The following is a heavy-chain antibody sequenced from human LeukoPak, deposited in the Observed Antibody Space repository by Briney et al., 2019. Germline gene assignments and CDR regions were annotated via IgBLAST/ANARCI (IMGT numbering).Heavy chain of an antibody. D-gene: IGHD3-3*01. V-gene: IGHV1-18*01. J-gene: IGHJ4*02. CDR2: ISAYNGNT. Sequence: GASVKVSCKASGYTFTSYGINWVRQAPGQGLEWMGWISAYNGNTNYAQKLQGRVTMTTDTSTSTAYVELRSLRSDDTAVYYCASQIYDFWSGYYTPLGYWGQGTLVTVSS. CDR1: GYTFTSYG. CDR3: ASQIYDFWSGYYTPLGY.